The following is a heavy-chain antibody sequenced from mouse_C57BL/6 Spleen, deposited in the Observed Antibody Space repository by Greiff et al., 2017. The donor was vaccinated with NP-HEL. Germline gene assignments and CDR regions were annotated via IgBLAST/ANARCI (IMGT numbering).Heavy chain of an antibody. CDR3: ARSGGYYDY. Sequence: QVPLQQPGAELVKPGASVKLSCKASGYTFTSYWMQWVKQRPGQGLEWIGEIDPSDSYTNYNQKFKGKATLTVETSSSTAYMQLSSLTSEDSAVYYCARSGGYYDYWGQGTTLTVSS. CDR2: IDPSDSYT. CDR1: GYTFTSYW. J-gene: IGHJ2*01. V-gene: IGHV1-50*01. D-gene: IGHD2-3*01.